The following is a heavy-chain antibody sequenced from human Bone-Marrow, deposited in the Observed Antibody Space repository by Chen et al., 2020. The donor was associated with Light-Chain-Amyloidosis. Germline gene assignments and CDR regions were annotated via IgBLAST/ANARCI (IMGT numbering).Heavy chain of an antibody. CDR2: IFYSGST. Sequence: QVQLQESGPGLVKPSETLSLTCSVSETSIDAAYWAWIRQPPGKGLEWIGYIFYSGSTTYNPSLKSSVTMSVDTSTNQFSLKLTSLTTADTAVYYCARVQTVTALNYWGQGTMVTVSS. D-gene: IGHD2-21*02. V-gene: IGHV4-59*01. J-gene: IGHJ4*02. CDR3: ARVQTVTALNY. CDR1: ETSIDAAY.